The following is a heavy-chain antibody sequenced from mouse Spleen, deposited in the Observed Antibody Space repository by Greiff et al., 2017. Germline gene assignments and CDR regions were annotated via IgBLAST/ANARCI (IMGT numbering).Heavy chain of an antibody. CDR1: GYTFTKYT. CDR3: ARRGEDYYFDY. Sequence: QVQLQQSGAELVKPGASVKMSCKASGYTFTKYTMHWVKQRPGQGLEWIGWIYPGSGNTKYNEKFKDKATLTADKSSSTVYMELSRLTSEDSAVYFCARRGEDYYFDYWGPGTTLTVSS. J-gene: IGHJ2*01. CDR2: IYPGSGNT. V-gene: IGHV1-62-2*01.